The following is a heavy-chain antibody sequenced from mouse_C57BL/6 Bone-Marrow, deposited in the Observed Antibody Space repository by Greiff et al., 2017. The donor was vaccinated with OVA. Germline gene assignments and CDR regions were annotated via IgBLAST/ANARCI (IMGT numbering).Heavy chain of an antibody. V-gene: IGHV1-82*01. Sequence: VKLMESGPELVKPGASVKISCKASGYAFSSSWMNWVKQRPGKGLEWIGRIYPGDGDTNYNGKFKGKATLTADKSSSTAYMQRSSLTSEDSAVYFCAREDDYDWYFDVWGTGTTVTVSS. J-gene: IGHJ1*03. D-gene: IGHD2-4*01. CDR1: GYAFSSSW. CDR2: IYPGDGDT. CDR3: AREDDYDWYFDV.